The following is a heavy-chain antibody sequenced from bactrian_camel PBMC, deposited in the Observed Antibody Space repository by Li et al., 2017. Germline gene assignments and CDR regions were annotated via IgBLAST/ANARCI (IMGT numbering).Heavy chain of an antibody. Sequence: VESGGGLVQPEGSLRLSCAASGYTAKTCSWNWYRQFQGKGRELVSSLYANGGTYYHDSVRGRFTISKDVAKNTLYLQMNSLKSDDTAMYFCAADGSSWYHYYRWGRGTQVTVS. J-gene: IGHJ4*01. D-gene: IGHD6*01. V-gene: IGHV3S6*01. CDR1: GYTAKTCS. CDR3: AADGSSWYHYYR. CDR2: LYANGGT.